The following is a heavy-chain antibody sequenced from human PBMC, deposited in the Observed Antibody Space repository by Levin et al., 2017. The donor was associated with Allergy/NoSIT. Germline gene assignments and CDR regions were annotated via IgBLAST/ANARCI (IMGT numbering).Heavy chain of an antibody. D-gene: IGHD5-12*01. Sequence: SETLSLTCTVSGGSISSYYWSWIRQPPGKGLEWIGYIYYSGSTNYNPSLKSRVTISVDTSKNQFSLKLSSVTAADTAVYYCASLDIVATIFGYWGQGTLVTVSS. V-gene: IGHV4-59*01. CDR2: IYYSGST. CDR1: GGSISSYY. CDR3: ASLDIVATIFGY. J-gene: IGHJ4*02.